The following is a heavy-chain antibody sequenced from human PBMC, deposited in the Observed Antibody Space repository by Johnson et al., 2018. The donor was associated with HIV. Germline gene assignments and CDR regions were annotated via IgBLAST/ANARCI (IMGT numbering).Heavy chain of an antibody. Sequence: VQLVESGGGLVQPGGSLRLSCTASGFTFSSYWMHWVRQAPGKGLVWVSRINSYGSSTSYADSVKGRFTISRDNAKNTLYLQMNSLRAEDTAVYYCARGGSIAARREAFDIWGQGTMVTVSS. CDR2: INSYGSST. CDR3: ARGGSIAARREAFDI. V-gene: IGHV3-74*02. J-gene: IGHJ3*02. CDR1: GFTFSSYW. D-gene: IGHD6-6*01.